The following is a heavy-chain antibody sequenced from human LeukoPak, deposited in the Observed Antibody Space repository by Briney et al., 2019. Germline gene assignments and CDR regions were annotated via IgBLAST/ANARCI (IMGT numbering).Heavy chain of an antibody. D-gene: IGHD3-16*01. J-gene: IGHJ4*02. CDR2: IWYDGSNK. CDR3: ARLGEQLAPFDY. Sequence: PGRSLGLSRAASGFTFSSYGMHWVREAPGKGLEWVAVIWYDGSNKYYADSVRGRFTISRDNSKNTLYLQKNSLRAEDRAVYYCARLGEQLAPFDYWGQGTLVTVSS. CDR1: GFTFSSYG. V-gene: IGHV3-33*01.